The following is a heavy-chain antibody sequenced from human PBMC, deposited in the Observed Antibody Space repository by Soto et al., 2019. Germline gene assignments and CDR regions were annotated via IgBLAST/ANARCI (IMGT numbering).Heavy chain of an antibody. Sequence: ASVKVSFKASGYTFTSYGISWVRQAPGQGLEWMGWISAYNGNTNYAQKLQGRVTMTTDTSTSTAYMELRSLRSDDTAVYYCASERDYDIFTGTHLDVWGKGTPGTGS. V-gene: IGHV1-18*01. CDR2: ISAYNGNT. J-gene: IGHJ6*03. CDR1: GYTFTSYG. CDR3: ASERDYDIFTGTHLDV. D-gene: IGHD3-9*01.